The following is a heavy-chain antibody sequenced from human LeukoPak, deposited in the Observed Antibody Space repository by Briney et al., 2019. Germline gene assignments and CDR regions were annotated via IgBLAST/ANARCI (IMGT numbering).Heavy chain of an antibody. V-gene: IGHV3-33*01. J-gene: IGHJ5*02. Sequence: GRSLRLSCAASGFTFRSYGMHWVRQAPGKGLEWVAVTWYDGSNKYYAASVKGRFTISRDNSKSTLYLQMNSLRAEDTAVYYCARDGRNNWFDPWGQGTLVTVSS. CDR3: ARDGRNNWFDP. CDR2: TWYDGSNK. CDR1: GFTFRSYG.